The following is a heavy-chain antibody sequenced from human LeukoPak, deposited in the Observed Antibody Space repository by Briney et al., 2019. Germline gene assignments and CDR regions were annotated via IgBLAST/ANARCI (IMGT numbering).Heavy chain of an antibody. CDR3: ARSLYYDILTAYSD. CDR1: GFTFSTFS. J-gene: IGHJ4*02. D-gene: IGHD3-9*01. CDR2: MSSSGTTI. V-gene: IGHV3-48*04. Sequence: GGSLRLSCAASGFTFSTFSMNWVRQAPGKGLEWVSYMSSSGTTIYYADSVKGRFTISRDNAKNSLYLQMNSLRAEDTAVYYSARSLYYDILTAYSDWGQGTLVTVSS.